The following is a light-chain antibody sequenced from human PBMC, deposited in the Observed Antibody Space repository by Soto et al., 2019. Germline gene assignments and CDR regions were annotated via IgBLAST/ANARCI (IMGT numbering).Light chain of an antibody. CDR3: QQYNNWPPAT. CDR1: LNVNSY. Sequence: VLTQSPATLSLSPGERATLSCRSSLNVNSYLAWYQQKPGQAPRLLIYDASNRAAGIPARFSGSGSGTEFTLTISSLQSEDFAVYYCQQYNNWPPATFGQGTKVDI. V-gene: IGKV3-11*01. CDR2: DAS. J-gene: IGKJ1*01.